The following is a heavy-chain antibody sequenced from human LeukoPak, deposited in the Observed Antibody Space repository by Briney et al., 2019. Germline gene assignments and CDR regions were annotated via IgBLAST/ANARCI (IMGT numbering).Heavy chain of an antibody. V-gene: IGHV4-34*01. CDR3: ARDGYYYDSSGYYFQH. CDR1: GGSFSGYC. Sequence: SETLSLTCAVYGGSFSGYCWSWIRQPPGKGLEWIGEINHSGSTNYNPSLKSRVTISVDTSKNQFSLKLSSVTAADTAVYYCARDGYYYDSSGYYFQHWGQGTLVTVSS. D-gene: IGHD3-22*01. CDR2: INHSGST. J-gene: IGHJ1*01.